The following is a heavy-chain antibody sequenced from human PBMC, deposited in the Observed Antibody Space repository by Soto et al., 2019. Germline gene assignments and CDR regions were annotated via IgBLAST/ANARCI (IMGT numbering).Heavy chain of an antibody. CDR1: GFTFSSYA. D-gene: IGHD3-22*01. V-gene: IGHV3-23*01. CDR3: AKEKWDYDGSGYYHDY. CDR2: ISGSGGST. Sequence: EVQLLESGGGLVQPGGSLRLSCAASGFTFSSYAMSWVRQAPGKGLEWVSAISGSGGSTYYADSVKGRFTISRDTSKNRLYLQMNSLRAEDTAVYYCAKEKWDYDGSGYYHDYGGQGTLVTVSS. J-gene: IGHJ4*02.